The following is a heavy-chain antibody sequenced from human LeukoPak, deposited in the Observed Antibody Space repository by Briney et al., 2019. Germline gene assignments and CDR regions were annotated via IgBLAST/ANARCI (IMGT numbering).Heavy chain of an antibody. D-gene: IGHD6-19*01. CDR2: ISCSGSTI. CDR3: AKVPLRSGWKVFDY. Sequence: GGSLRLSCAASGFPFSYYYMSWIPQAPGKGLEWVSYISCSGSTIYYADSVKGRFTIPSDNAKNSLYLQMNSLRAEDTAVYYCAKVPLRSGWKVFDYWGQGTLVTVSS. J-gene: IGHJ4*02. CDR1: GFPFSYYY. V-gene: IGHV3-11*01.